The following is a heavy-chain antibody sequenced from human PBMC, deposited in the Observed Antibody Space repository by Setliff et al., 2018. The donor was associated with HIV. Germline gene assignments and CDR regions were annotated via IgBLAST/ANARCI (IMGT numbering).Heavy chain of an antibody. CDR2: INHSGST. D-gene: IGHD3-3*01. CDR1: GGSFSGYY. V-gene: IGHV4-34*01. CDR3: ARTRSDFWSGYSPYYYYYMDV. J-gene: IGHJ6*03. Sequence: PSETLSLTCAVYGGSFSGYYWSWIRQPPGKGLEWIGEINHSGSTNYNPSLKSRVTISVVTSKNQFSLKLSSVTAADTAVYYCARTRSDFWSGYSPYYYYYMDVWGKGTTVTVSS.